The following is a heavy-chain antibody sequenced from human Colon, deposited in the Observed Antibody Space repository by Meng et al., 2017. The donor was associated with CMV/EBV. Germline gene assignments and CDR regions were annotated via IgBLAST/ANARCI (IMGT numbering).Heavy chain of an antibody. D-gene: IGHD6-13*01. CDR3: AKLAAAGTGDY. CDR1: GCTFSSYA. J-gene: IGHJ4*02. CDR2: IYSGGSST. V-gene: IGHV3-23*03. Sequence: SCAASGCTFSSYARSWGRQAPGKGMEWVLVIYSGGSSTYYADSVKGRFTISRDNSKNTLYLQMNSLRAEDTAVYYCAKLAAAGTGDYWGQGTLVTVSS.